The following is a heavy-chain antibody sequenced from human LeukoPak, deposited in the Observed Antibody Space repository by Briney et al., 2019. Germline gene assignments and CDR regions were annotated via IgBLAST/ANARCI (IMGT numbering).Heavy chain of an antibody. CDR3: ARGRYSGSYYLGAFDI. CDR2: MNPNSGNT. J-gene: IGHJ3*02. V-gene: IGHV1-8*03. D-gene: IGHD1-26*01. CDR1: GYRFTTYG. Sequence: ASVKVSCKASGYRFTTYGISWVRQATGQGLEWMGWMNPNSGNTGYAQKFQGRVTITRNTSISTAYMELSSLRSEDTAVYYCARGRYSGSYYLGAFDIWGQGTMVTVSS.